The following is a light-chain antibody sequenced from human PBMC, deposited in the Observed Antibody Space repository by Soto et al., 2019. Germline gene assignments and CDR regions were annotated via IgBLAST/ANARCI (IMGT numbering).Light chain of an antibody. Sequence: DIQMTQSPPTLPATVGDRVTITCRASQSISSKLAWYQQKTGKAPKVLINKASSLQSGVPSRFSGSGSGTEFTLTISSLQPDDFATYYCQQYSSYPFTFGGGPKVEIK. V-gene: IGKV1-5*03. CDR1: QSISSK. CDR2: KAS. CDR3: QQYSSYPFT. J-gene: IGKJ4*01.